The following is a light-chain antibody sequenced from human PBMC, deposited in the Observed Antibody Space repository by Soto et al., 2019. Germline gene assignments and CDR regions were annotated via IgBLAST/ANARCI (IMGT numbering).Light chain of an antibody. V-gene: IGLV2-8*01. CDR3: SSFVSSNIFV. J-gene: IGLJ1*01. CDR2: EAT. Sequence: QSVLTQPPSASGSPGQSVTISCTGTRSDVGRYNYVSWYQLHPGKVPKLLIYEATKRPSGIPDRFSGSKSGNTASLTVSGLQAEDEADYYCSSFVSSNIFVFGSGTKVTVL. CDR1: RSDVGRYNY.